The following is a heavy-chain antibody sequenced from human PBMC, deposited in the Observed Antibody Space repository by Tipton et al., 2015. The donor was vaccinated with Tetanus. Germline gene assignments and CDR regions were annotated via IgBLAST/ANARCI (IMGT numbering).Heavy chain of an antibody. CDR2: IYHNGGT. CDR1: GDSISSAGYS. J-gene: IGHJ4*02. Sequence: TLSLTCAVSGDSISSAGYSWSWIRQPPGKGLEWIGFIYHNGGTYYNPSLKSRVTISGDTSKNQFSLKLSSMTAADTAVYYCVRAPYSSPGQYYFDSWGRGTLVTVSS. D-gene: IGHD4-11*01. V-gene: IGHV4-30-2*01. CDR3: VRAPYSSPGQYYFDS.